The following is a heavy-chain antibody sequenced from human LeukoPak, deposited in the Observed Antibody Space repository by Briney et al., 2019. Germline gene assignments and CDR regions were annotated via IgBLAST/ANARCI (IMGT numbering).Heavy chain of an antibody. Sequence: PSETLPLTCTVSGGSISSYYWSWIRQPAGKGLEWIGRIYTSGSTNYNPSLKSRVTMSVDTSKNQFSLKLSSVTAADTAVYYCARASHDYGDYSHFDYWGQGTLVTVSS. CDR2: IYTSGST. V-gene: IGHV4-4*07. J-gene: IGHJ4*02. D-gene: IGHD4-17*01. CDR1: GGSISSYY. CDR3: ARASHDYGDYSHFDY.